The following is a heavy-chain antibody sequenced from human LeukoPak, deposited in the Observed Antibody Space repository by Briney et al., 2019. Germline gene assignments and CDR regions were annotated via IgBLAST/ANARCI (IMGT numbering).Heavy chain of an antibody. Sequence: GGSPRLSCTTSGFTVTNYWMHWVRQAPGKGLVWVSRINSDGSNTNYAGSVKGRFTISRDNARNTLYLQMNSLRAEDTAVYYCAGGLSDYYYTVGYWGQGTLVTVSS. CDR2: INSDGSNT. V-gene: IGHV3-74*01. CDR3: AGGLSDYYYTVGY. CDR1: GFTVTNYW. D-gene: IGHD3-22*01. J-gene: IGHJ4*02.